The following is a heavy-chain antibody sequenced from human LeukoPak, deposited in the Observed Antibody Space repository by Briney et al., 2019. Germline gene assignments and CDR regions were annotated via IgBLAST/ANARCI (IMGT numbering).Heavy chain of an antibody. V-gene: IGHV3-9*01. CDR1: GFTFDDYA. CDR3: AKDMGEQLVAFDI. J-gene: IGHJ3*02. Sequence: GGSLRLSCAASGFTFDDYAMHWVRQAPGKGLEWVSGISWSSGSIGYADSVKGRFTISRDNAKNSLYLQMNSLRAEDTALYYCAKDMGEQLVAFDIWGQGTMVTVSS. CDR2: ISWSSGSI. D-gene: IGHD6-13*01.